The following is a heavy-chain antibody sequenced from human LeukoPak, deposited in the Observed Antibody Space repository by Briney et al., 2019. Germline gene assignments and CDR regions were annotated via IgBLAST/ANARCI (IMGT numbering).Heavy chain of an antibody. CDR1: GYTFTTYY. V-gene: IGHV1-46*01. J-gene: IGHJ6*03. CDR3: ARGGGRSTEGGVWYYNYYMDV. Sequence: ASVKVSCKASGYTFTTYYLHWVRQAPGQGLEWMGIINPSGGSTSYAQKFQGRVTVTRDMSTTTVYMELSSLRSEDTAVYYCARGGGRSTEGGVWYYNYYMDVWGKGTTVTISS. CDR2: INPSGGST. D-gene: IGHD3-16*01.